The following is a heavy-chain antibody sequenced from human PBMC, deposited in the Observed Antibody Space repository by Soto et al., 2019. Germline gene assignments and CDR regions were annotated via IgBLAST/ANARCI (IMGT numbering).Heavy chain of an antibody. CDR3: ARGIYGDFWSGFDY. D-gene: IGHD3-3*01. Sequence: SETLALTCTLSGGSISSYYWSWIRQPPGKGLEWIGYIYYSGSTNYNPSLKSRVTISVDTSKNQFSLKLSSVTAEDTDVYYCARGIYGDFWSGFDYWGQGTLVTVSS. CDR1: GGSISSYY. CDR2: IYYSGST. J-gene: IGHJ4*02. V-gene: IGHV4-59*01.